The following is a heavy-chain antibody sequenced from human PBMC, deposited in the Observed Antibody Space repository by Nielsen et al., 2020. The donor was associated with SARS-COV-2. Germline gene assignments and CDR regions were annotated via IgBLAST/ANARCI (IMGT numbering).Heavy chain of an antibody. CDR2: IYYSGST. CDR1: GGSISSGDYY. Sequence: SETLSLTCTVSGGSISSGDYYWSWIRQPPGKGLEWIGYIYYSGSTYYNPSLKSRVTISVDTSKNQFSLKLSSVTAADTALYYCARERVGGITIFGVVTRYGMDVWGQGTTATVSS. J-gene: IGHJ6*02. CDR3: ARERVGGITIFGVVTRYGMDV. D-gene: IGHD3-3*01. V-gene: IGHV4-30-4*01.